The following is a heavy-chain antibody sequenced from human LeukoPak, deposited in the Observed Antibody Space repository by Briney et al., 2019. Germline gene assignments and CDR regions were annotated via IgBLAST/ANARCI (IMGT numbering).Heavy chain of an antibody. J-gene: IGHJ4*02. CDR1: GFTFSRYD. Sequence: PGGSLRLSCAASGFTFSRYDMNWVSQAPGKGLEWVSGADSSGATYYADSVKGRFTISRDNSKNTLYLQMNSLRVEDTALYYCAKGLGWQLPGYWGQGTLVTVSS. CDR2: ADSSGAT. CDR3: AKGLGWQLPGY. V-gene: IGHV3-23*01. D-gene: IGHD2-15*01.